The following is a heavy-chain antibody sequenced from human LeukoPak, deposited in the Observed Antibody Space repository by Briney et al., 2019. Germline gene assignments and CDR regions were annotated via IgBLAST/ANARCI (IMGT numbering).Heavy chain of an antibody. CDR3: ARVRWELLHYFDY. CDR2: IYYSGST. V-gene: IGHV4-39*07. Sequence: PSETLSLTCTVSGGSISSSSYYWGWIRQPPGKGLEWIGSIYYSGSTYYNPSLKSRVTISVDTSKNQFSLKLSSVTAADTAVYYCARVRWELLHYFDYWGQGTLVTVSS. D-gene: IGHD1-26*01. J-gene: IGHJ4*02. CDR1: GGSISSSSYY.